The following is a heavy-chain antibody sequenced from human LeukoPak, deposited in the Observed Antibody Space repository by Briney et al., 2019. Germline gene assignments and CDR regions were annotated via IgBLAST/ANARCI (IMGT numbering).Heavy chain of an antibody. V-gene: IGHV1-69*04. CDR2: IIPNLGIP. CDR3: AKTRAMPSTIGTTFAFDV. J-gene: IGHJ3*01. D-gene: IGHD1-1*01. Sequence: ASVKVSCTASGGTFSSYALSWVRQAPGQPFEWMGRIIPNLGIPSYAVNFQGRVTITTDRSTSTGYMELSGLTSADTAIYYCAKTRAMPSTIGTTFAFDVWGQGTMVIVSS. CDR1: GGTFSSYA.